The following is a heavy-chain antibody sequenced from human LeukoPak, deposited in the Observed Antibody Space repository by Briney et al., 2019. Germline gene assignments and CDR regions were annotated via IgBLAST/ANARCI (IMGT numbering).Heavy chain of an antibody. CDR3: ARVGVFGVVSDS. D-gene: IGHD3-3*01. V-gene: IGHV4-34*01. Sequence: PSETLSLTCAVYGGSFSGYYWSWIRQPPGKGLEWIGEINHSGSTNYNPSLKSRVTISVDTSKNQFSLKLSSVTAADTAVYYCARVGVFGVVSDSWGQGILVTVSS. CDR1: GGSFSGYY. J-gene: IGHJ4*02. CDR2: INHSGST.